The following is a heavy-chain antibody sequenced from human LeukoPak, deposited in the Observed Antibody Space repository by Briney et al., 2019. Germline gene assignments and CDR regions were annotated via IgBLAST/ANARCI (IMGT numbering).Heavy chain of an antibody. V-gene: IGHV3-30*03. D-gene: IGHD1-26*01. J-gene: IGHJ4*02. Sequence: GGSLRLSCAASGFTFSSYGMHWVRQAPGKGLEWVAVISYDGSNKYYADSVKGRFTISRDSSKNTLFLQINSLRAGDTAVYYCARDMSGSYGTFDYWGQGTLVTVSS. CDR3: ARDMSGSYGTFDY. CDR2: ISYDGSNK. CDR1: GFTFSSYG.